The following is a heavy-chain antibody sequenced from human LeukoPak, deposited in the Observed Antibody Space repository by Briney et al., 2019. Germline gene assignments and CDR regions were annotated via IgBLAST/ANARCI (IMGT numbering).Heavy chain of an antibody. J-gene: IGHJ4*02. D-gene: IGHD2-15*01. Sequence: TSETLSLTCTVSGGSISTDSYYWGWIRQPPGKGLEWIGSIYYSGSTHYNPSLKSRVTLSLDTSKNQFSLKLSSVTAADTAVYYCARVFVPDGIGALRGPTKWSYFDYWGQGTLVTVSS. V-gene: IGHV4-39*07. CDR3: ARVFVPDGIGALRGPTKWSYFDY. CDR1: GGSISTDSYY. CDR2: IYYSGST.